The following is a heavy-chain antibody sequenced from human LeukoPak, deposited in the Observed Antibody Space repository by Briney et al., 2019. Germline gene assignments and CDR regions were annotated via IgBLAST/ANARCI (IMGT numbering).Heavy chain of an antibody. D-gene: IGHD4-17*01. J-gene: IGHJ4*02. Sequence: PGGSLRLSCAASGFSFSSYAMTWVRQAPGKGLEWVSSISSSSSYIYYADSVKGRFTISRDNAKKSLYLQMNSLRAEDTAVYYCARRGGNDCGDYLMAAFDYWGQGTLVTVSS. CDR2: ISSSSSYI. CDR1: GFSFSSYA. V-gene: IGHV3-21*01. CDR3: ARRGGNDCGDYLMAAFDY.